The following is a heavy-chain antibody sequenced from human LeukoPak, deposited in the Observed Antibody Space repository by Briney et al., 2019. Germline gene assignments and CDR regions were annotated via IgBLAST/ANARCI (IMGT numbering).Heavy chain of an antibody. CDR3: ARDRGILRWFDP. D-gene: IGHD3-9*01. Sequence: GGSLRLSCAASGFTFSDYTMNWVRQAPGRGLEWLASISIGSSVIYYADSVKGRFTISRDNAKNTLFLQMNSLRAEDTAVYYCARDRGILRWFDPWGQGTLVTVSS. CDR1: GFTFSDYT. J-gene: IGHJ5*02. V-gene: IGHV3-21*01. CDR2: ISIGSSVI.